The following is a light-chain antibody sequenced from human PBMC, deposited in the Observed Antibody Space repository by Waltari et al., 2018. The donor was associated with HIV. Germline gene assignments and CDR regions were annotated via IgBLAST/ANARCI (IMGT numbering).Light chain of an antibody. CDR3: CSYAGSNIHWV. CDR2: GVN. J-gene: IGLJ3*02. CDR1: SCSVNNYNY. Sequence: QSALTQPRSVSGSPGQSVTILCTGTSCSVNNYNYVSWYQHHPGEAPKLVIFGVNKRPSGVPDRFSGSNSGNTASLTISGLQAEDEGHYYCCSYAGSNIHWVFGGGTKLTVL. V-gene: IGLV2-11*01.